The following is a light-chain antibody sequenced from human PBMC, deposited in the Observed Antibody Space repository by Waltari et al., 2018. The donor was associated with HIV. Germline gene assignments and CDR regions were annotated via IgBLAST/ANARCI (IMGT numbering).Light chain of an antibody. CDR1: QDISNS. CDR3: QQYDNLPRT. CDR2: GAS. J-gene: IGKJ1*01. V-gene: IGKV1-33*01. Sequence: DIQLTQSPSSLSASVGDRITITCRASQDISNSLNWHQQKPGKAPKVVIYGASNLEAGVPSRFSGSGSGTHFTFTIISLQPEDIGTYYCQQYDNLPRTFGQGTKVGIK.